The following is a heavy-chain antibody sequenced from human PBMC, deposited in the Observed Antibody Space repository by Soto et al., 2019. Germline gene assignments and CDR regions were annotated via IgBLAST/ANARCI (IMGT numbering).Heavy chain of an antibody. V-gene: IGHV4-34*01. D-gene: IGHD3-3*01. Sequence: PEETLSLTCAVYGGSFSGYYWSWIRQPPGKGLEWIGEINHSGSTNYNPSLKSRVSISVDTSKNQFSLKLSSVTAADTAVYYCARAIFGVVKDYYYGMDVWGQGTTVTVSS. J-gene: IGHJ6*02. CDR2: INHSGST. CDR3: ARAIFGVVKDYYYGMDV. CDR1: GGSFSGYY.